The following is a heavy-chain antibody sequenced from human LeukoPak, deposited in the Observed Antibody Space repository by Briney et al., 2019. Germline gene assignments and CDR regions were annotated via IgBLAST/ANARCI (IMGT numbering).Heavy chain of an antibody. CDR2: IKQDGSEK. Sequence: GGSLRLSCAASGFTFSSYWMSWFRQAPGKGLEWVANIKQDGSEKYYVDSVKGRFTISRDNAKNSLYLQMNSLRAEDTAVYYCARVGTVLRYFDWLTGTGFFDYWGQGTLVTVFS. V-gene: IGHV3-7*01. J-gene: IGHJ4*02. CDR1: GFTFSSYW. CDR3: ARVGTVLRYFDWLTGTGFFDY. D-gene: IGHD3-9*01.